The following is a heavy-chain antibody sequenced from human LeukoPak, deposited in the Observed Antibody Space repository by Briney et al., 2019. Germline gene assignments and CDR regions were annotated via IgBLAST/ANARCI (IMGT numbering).Heavy chain of an antibody. J-gene: IGHJ4*02. D-gene: IGHD3-3*01. CDR2: IYYSGST. V-gene: IGHV4-39*01. CDR1: GGSISSSSYY. Sequence: SETLSLTCTVSGGSISSSSYYWGWIRQPPGKGLEWIGSIYYSGSTYYNPSLKSRVTISVDTSKNQFSLKLSSVTAADTAVYYCASLTIFGAVIIDYWGQGTLVTVSS. CDR3: ASLTIFGAVIIDY.